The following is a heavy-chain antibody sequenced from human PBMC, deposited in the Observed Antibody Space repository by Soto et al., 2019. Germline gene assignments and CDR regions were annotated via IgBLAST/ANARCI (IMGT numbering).Heavy chain of an antibody. J-gene: IGHJ4*02. CDR1: VYTYTSYY. CDR2: INPSGGST. Sequence: GASVTVYCKASVYTYTSYYMHWVRQAPGQGLEWMGIINPSGGSTSYAQKFQGRVTMTRDTSTSTVYMELSSLRSEDTAVYYCARDRAVAGLRYFDYWGQGTLVTVSS. V-gene: IGHV1-46*01. CDR3: ARDRAVAGLRYFDY. D-gene: IGHD6-19*01.